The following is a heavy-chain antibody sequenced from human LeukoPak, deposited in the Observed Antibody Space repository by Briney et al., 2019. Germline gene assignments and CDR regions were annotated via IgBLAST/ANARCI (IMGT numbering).Heavy chain of an antibody. CDR3: ARKNIGSYGPYYYYYYGMDV. CDR2: IYTSGST. CDR1: GGSISSYY. J-gene: IGHJ6*02. V-gene: IGHV4-4*07. D-gene: IGHD5-18*01. Sequence: TSETLSLTCTVSGGSISSYYWSWIRQPAGKGLEWIGRIYTSGSTNYNPSLKSRVTMSVDTSKNQFSLKLSSVTAADTAVYYCARKNIGSYGPYYYYYYGMDVWGQGTTVTVSS.